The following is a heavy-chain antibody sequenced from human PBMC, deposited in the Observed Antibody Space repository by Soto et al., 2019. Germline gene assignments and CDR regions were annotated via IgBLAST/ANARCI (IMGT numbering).Heavy chain of an antibody. CDR2: ISYDGSNK. CDR1: GFTFSSYA. Sequence: QVQLVESGGGVVQPGRSLRLSCAASGFTFSSYAMHWVRQAPGKGLEWVAVISYDGSNKYYADSVKGRFTISRDNSKNTLYLQRKGLRAEDTAVYYCARDPLWGTAMVLWYFDLWGRGTLVTVSS. J-gene: IGHJ2*01. D-gene: IGHD5-18*01. V-gene: IGHV3-30-3*01. CDR3: ARDPLWGTAMVLWYFDL.